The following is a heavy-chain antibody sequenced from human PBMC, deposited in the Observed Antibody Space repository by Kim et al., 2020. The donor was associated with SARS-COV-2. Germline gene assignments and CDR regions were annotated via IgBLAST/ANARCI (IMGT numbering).Heavy chain of an antibody. D-gene: IGHD4-4*01. Sequence: SETLSLTCTVSGGSISSSSYYWGWIRQPPGKGLEWIGSIYYSGSTYYNPSLKSRVTISVDTSKNQFSLKLSSVTAADTAVYYCARQEGETATVTTCLFDYWGQGTLVTVSS. CDR1: GGSISSSSYY. CDR3: ARQEGETATVTTCLFDY. CDR2: IYYSGST. J-gene: IGHJ4*02. V-gene: IGHV4-39*01.